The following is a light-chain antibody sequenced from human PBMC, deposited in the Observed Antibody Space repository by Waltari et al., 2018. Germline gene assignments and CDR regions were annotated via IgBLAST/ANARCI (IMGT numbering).Light chain of an antibody. CDR2: AAS. CDR3: QQSCSALIT. CDR1: HSFSNC. V-gene: IGKV1-39*01. Sequence: DIQMTQSPSSLSASVGDRVTITCRASHSFSNCLSWYQQKPGKAPKLLMYAASDLQSGVPSRFSGRGSGTDFTLTISSLQPEDFATYYCQQSCSALITFGQGTRLETK. J-gene: IGKJ5*01.